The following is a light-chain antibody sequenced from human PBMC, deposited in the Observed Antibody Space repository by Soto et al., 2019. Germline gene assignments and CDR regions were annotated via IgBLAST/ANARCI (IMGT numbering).Light chain of an antibody. CDR1: TSDVGRYNY. V-gene: IGLV2-14*01. Sequence: QSALTQPASVSGSPGQSITISCTGTTSDVGRYNYVSWHQQHPGKAPKLLIFDVSNRPSGVSDRFSGSKSGNTGSLTISGLQAEDEADYYCNSYTTGTTWVFGGGTKVTVL. CDR2: DVS. CDR3: NSYTTGTTWV. J-gene: IGLJ3*02.